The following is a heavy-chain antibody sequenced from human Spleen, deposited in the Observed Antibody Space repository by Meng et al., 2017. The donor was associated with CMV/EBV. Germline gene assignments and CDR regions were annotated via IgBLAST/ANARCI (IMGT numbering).Heavy chain of an antibody. Sequence: GESLKISCAASAFTFGRHWMHWVRQSPGKGLVWVSLINKDGSATNYADSVKGRFTISRDNAKNTLYLQMNSLRAEDTALYYCARDSLDKYCSSTSCYHYYYGMDVWGQGTTVTVSS. J-gene: IGHJ6*02. D-gene: IGHD2-2*01. CDR3: ARDSLDKYCSSTSCYHYYYGMDV. CDR2: INKDGSAT. V-gene: IGHV3-74*01. CDR1: AFTFGRHW.